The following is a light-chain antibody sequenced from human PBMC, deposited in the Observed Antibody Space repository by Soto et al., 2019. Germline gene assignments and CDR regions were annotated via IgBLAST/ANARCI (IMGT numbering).Light chain of an antibody. J-gene: IGKJ1*01. CDR3: QQYNSYPWT. CDR1: QSISSW. V-gene: IGKV1-5*03. CDR2: KAS. Sequence: DIQMTQSPSTLSASVGDRVTITCRASQSISSWLAWCQQKPGKAPKVLIYKASILESGVPSRFSGSGSGTEFTLTISSLQPDDFATYYCQQYNSYPWTFGQGTKVEIK.